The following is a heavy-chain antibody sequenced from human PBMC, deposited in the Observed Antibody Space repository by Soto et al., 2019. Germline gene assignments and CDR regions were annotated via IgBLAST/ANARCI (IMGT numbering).Heavy chain of an antibody. CDR1: GFTFDDYA. D-gene: IGHD3-10*01. V-gene: IGHV3-9*01. CDR2: ISWNSGSI. CDR3: AKDKALGFGELLFSAFDI. Sequence: GGSLRLSCAASGFTFDDYAMHWVRQAPGKGLEWVSGISWNSGSIGYADSVKGRFTISRDNAKNSLYLQMNSLRAEDTALYYCAKDKALGFGELLFSAFDIWGQGTMVTVSS. J-gene: IGHJ3*02.